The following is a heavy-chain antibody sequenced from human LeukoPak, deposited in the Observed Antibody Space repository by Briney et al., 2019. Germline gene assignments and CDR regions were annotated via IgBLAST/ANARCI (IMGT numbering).Heavy chain of an antibody. CDR3: ARDGGYPIAVAGTGYYYGMDV. CDR1: GYTFTSYG. J-gene: IGHJ6*02. CDR2: ISAYNGNT. Sequence: ASVKVSCKASGYTFTSYGISWVRQAPGQGLEWMGWISAYNGNTNYAQKLQGRVTMTTDTSTSTAYMELRSLRSDDTAVYYCARDGGYPIAVAGTGYYYGMDVWGQGTTVTVSS. D-gene: IGHD6-19*01. V-gene: IGHV1-18*01.